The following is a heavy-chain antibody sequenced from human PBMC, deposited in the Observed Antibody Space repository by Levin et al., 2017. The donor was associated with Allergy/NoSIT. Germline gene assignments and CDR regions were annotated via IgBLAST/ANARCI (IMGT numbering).Heavy chain of an antibody. Sequence: GESLKISCAASGFTFSSYDMHWVRQATGKGLEWVSAIGTAGDTYYPGSVKGRFTISRENAKNSLYLQMNSLRVGDTAVYYCARGGPTLFDIWGQGTMVTVSS. V-gene: IGHV3-13*01. CDR3: ARGGPTLFDI. J-gene: IGHJ3*02. D-gene: IGHD4-17*01. CDR2: IGTAGDT. CDR1: GFTFSSYD.